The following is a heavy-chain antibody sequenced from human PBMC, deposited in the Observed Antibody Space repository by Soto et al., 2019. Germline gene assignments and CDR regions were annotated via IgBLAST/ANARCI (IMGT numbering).Heavy chain of an antibody. CDR1: GGTFSSYA. J-gene: IGHJ3*02. CDR2: IIPIFGTA. D-gene: IGHD2-15*01. Sequence: QVQLVQSGAEVKKPGSSVKVSCKASGGTFSSYAISWVRQAPGQGLEWMGGIIPIFGTANYAQKFQGRVTITADESTSTAYMELSSLRSEDRAVYYCARVDPRVYCSGGSCYSGAFDIWGQGTMVTVSS. CDR3: ARVDPRVYCSGGSCYSGAFDI. V-gene: IGHV1-69*01.